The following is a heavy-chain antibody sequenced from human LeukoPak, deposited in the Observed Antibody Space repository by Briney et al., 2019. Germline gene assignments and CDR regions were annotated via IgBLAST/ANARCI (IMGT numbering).Heavy chain of an antibody. CDR1: GGSISSYY. Sequence: KPSETLSLTCTVSGGSISSYYWSWIRQPPGKGLEWIGYIYYSGSTNYNPSLKSRVTISVDTSKNQFSLKLSSVTAADTAVYYCASQLYYYDSSGYNGNWGQGTLVTVSS. V-gene: IGHV4-59*01. D-gene: IGHD3-22*01. CDR3: ASQLYYYDSSGYNGN. J-gene: IGHJ4*02. CDR2: IYYSGST.